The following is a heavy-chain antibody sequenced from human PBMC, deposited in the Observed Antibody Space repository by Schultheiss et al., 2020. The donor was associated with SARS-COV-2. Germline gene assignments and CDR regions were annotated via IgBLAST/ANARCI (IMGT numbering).Heavy chain of an antibody. V-gene: IGHV4-61*01. CDR2: VSHSGST. D-gene: IGHD2-15*01. CDR3: ARMVVVAATLGWFDP. CDR1: GGSVKIASYY. Sequence: SETLSLTCTVSGGSVKIASYYWSWIRQPPGKGLEWIGYVSHSGSTNYNPSLKSLVSISVDTSKNQFSLKLSSVTAADTAVYYCARMVVVAATLGWFDPWGQGTLVTVSS. J-gene: IGHJ5*02.